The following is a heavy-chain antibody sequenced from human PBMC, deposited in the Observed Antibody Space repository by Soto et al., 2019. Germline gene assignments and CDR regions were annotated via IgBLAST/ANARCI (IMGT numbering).Heavy chain of an antibody. CDR2: ISVRADST. J-gene: IGHJ4*02. V-gene: IGHV3-23*01. Sequence: EVQLLESGGGLVQPGGSLRLSGEASGLTFSNYAMNWVGQAPGKGLEWVSTISVRADSTYYADSAKGRFTVSRDNSKNTLYLQMNSLRAEDTAIYYCATRNLPYCSGGTCNPFDYWGQGTLVTVSS. D-gene: IGHD2-15*01. CDR1: GLTFSNYA. CDR3: ATRNLPYCSGGTCNPFDY.